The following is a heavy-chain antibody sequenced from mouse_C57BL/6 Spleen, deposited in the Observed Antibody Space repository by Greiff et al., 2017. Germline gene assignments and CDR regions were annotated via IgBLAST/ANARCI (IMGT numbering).Heavy chain of an antibody. CDR3: ARPDDYDYAMDY. V-gene: IGHV5-17*01. CDR1: GFTFSDYG. D-gene: IGHD2-4*01. CDR2: ISSGSSTI. Sequence: EVHLVESGGGLVKPGGSLKLSCAASGFTFSDYGMHWVRQAPEKGLEWVAYISSGSSTIYYADTVKGRFTISRDNAKNTLFLQMTSLRSEDTAMYYCARPDDYDYAMDYWGQGTSVTVSS. J-gene: IGHJ4*01.